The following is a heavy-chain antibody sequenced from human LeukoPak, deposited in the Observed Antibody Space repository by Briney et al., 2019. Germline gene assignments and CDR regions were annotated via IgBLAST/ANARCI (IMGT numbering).Heavy chain of an antibody. CDR2: ISGSGGST. V-gene: IGHV3-23*01. CDR1: GFTFSSYA. CDR3: AKDLGSSGWYGDY. Sequence: GGSLRLSCAASGFTFSSYAMSWVRQASGKGLEWVSAISGSGGSTYYADSVKGRFTISRDNSKNTLYLQMNSLRAEDTAVYYCAKDLGSSGWYGDYWGQGTLVTVSS. D-gene: IGHD6-19*01. J-gene: IGHJ4*02.